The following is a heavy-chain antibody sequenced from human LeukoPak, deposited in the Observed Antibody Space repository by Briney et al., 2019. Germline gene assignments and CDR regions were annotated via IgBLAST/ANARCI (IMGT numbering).Heavy chain of an antibody. CDR2: ISKSGDWT. Sequence: VASLRLSYGASGFTFRDYAMSWVRQAPGKGLEWVSTISKSGDWTYYADSVKGRFTVSRDNSKNTLYVQMSSLRAGDTAVYYCAKMSGWELENYFFDYWGQGTLVTVSS. CDR1: GFTFRDYA. CDR3: AKMSGWELENYFFDY. D-gene: IGHD1-26*01. J-gene: IGHJ4*02. V-gene: IGHV3-23*01.